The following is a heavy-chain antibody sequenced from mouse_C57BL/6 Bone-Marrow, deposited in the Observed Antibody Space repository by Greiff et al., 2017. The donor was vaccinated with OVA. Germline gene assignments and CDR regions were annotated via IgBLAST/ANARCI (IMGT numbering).Heavy chain of an antibody. J-gene: IGHJ4*01. Sequence: EVMLVESEGGLVQPGSSMKLSCTASGFTFSDYYMAWVRQVPEKGLEWVANINYDGSSTYYLDSLKSRFIISRDNAKNILYLQMSSLKSEDTATYYCARDYGKGGYYAMDYWGQGTSVTVSS. D-gene: IGHD1-1*01. CDR1: GFTFSDYY. CDR3: ARDYGKGGYYAMDY. V-gene: IGHV5-16*01. CDR2: INYDGSST.